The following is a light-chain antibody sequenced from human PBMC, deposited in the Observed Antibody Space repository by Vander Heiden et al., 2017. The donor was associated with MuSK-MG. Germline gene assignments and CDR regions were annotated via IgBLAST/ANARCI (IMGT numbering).Light chain of an antibody. J-gene: IGKJ5*01. Sequence: TVLTHSPAILSLSPGERATPSCRASQSVTNYLAWYQLKPGQAPRLLIYDASNRAAGIPARFSGSGSGTDFTLNISSREPEDCAIYYCQQRYNWPPITFGQGTRVEIK. CDR2: DAS. CDR1: QSVTNY. CDR3: QQRYNWPPIT. V-gene: IGKV3-11*01.